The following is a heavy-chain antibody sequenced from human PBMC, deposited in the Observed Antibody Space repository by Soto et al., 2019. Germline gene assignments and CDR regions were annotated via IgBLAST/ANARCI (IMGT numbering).Heavy chain of an antibody. Sequence: GESLKISCKGSGYSFAGYWITWVRQKPGKGLEWMGRIDPSDSQTYYSPSFRGHVTISVTKSITTVFLQWSSLRASDTAMYYRARQIYDSDTGPNFQYYFDSWGQGTPVTVSS. CDR3: ARQIYDSDTGPNFQYYFDS. CDR2: IDPSDSQT. J-gene: IGHJ4*02. D-gene: IGHD3-22*01. CDR1: GYSFAGYW. V-gene: IGHV5-10-1*01.